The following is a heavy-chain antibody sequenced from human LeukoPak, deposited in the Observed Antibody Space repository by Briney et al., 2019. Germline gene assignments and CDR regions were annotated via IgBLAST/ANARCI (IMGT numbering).Heavy chain of an antibody. V-gene: IGHV3-23*01. Sequence: PGGSLRLSCAASGFTFSSYAMSWVRQAPGKGLEWVSAISASGGSTYYADSVKGRFTLSRDNSKNTLYLQMNSLRAEDTAVYYCAKDLRGSSTMGAADYWGQGTLVTVSS. D-gene: IGHD1-26*01. CDR2: ISASGGST. CDR3: AKDLRGSSTMGAADY. J-gene: IGHJ4*02. CDR1: GFTFSSYA.